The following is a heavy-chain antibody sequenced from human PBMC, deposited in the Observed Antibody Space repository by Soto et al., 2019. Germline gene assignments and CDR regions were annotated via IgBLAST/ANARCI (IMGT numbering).Heavy chain of an antibody. CDR3: ARGETQQQRDY. D-gene: IGHD6-13*01. CDR1: GDAITSDKW. J-gene: IGHJ4*02. V-gene: IGHV4-4*02. Sequence: SETLSLTCAVSGDAITSDKWRSWIRQPPGKGLQWIGEIYHNGSSKYNPSLKSRVIISVDKSKNQFSLKLSSVTAADTAVYYCARGETQQQRDYWGQGTLVTVS. CDR2: IYHNGSS.